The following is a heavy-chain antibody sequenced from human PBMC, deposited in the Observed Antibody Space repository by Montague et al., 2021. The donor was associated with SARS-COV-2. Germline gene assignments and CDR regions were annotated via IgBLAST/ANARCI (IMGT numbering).Heavy chain of an antibody. V-gene: IGHV4-34*01. D-gene: IGHD6-6*01. CDR1: GGSFSGYY. CDR2: INHSGST. Sequence: SETLSLTCAVYGGSFSGYYWSWIRQPPGKGLEWIGEINHSGSTNYNPSLKSRVTISMDTSKNQFSLKLSSVTAADTAVYYCARRVRQLGVRYYYYYIDVWDKGTTVTVSS. J-gene: IGHJ6*03. CDR3: ARRVRQLGVRYYYYYIDV.